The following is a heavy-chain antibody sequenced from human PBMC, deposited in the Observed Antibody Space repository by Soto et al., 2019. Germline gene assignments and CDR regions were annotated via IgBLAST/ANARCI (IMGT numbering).Heavy chain of an antibody. Sequence: GGALRLSCAASGFTFSSYAMSWVRQAPGKGLEWVSAISGSGGSTYYADSVKGRFTISRDNSKNTLYLQMNSLRAEDTAVYYWAKDGGAHCSSTRCHWTQPFDYSGQGPLLTV. V-gene: IGHV3-23*01. CDR2: ISGSGGST. CDR3: AKDGGAHCSSTRCHWTQPFDY. D-gene: IGHD2-2*01. CDR1: GFTFSSYA. J-gene: IGHJ4*02.